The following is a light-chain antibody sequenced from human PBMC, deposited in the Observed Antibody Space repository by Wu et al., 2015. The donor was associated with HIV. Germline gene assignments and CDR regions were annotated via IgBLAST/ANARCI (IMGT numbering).Light chain of an antibody. Sequence: EIVMTQSPATLSVSPGERATLSCRASQSVSSNLAWYQQKPGQAPRLLIYGASTRATNIPARFSGSGSGTDFTLTISRLDPEDFAVYYCQQYGSSPITFGGGTKVEIK. CDR2: GAS. V-gene: IGKV3-15*01. CDR1: QSVSSN. J-gene: IGKJ4*01. CDR3: QQYGSSPIT.